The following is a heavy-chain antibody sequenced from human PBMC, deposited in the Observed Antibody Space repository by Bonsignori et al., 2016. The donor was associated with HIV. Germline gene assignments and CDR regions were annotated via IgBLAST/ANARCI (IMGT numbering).Heavy chain of an antibody. D-gene: IGHD3-16*02. CDR2: IWYDGSNK. CDR3: AKEITFGGVIAPFDY. V-gene: IGHV3-33*06. Sequence: WIRQPPGKGLEWVAVIWYDGSNKYYADSVKGRFTISRDNSKNTLYLQMNSLRAEDTAVYYCAKEITFGGVIAPFDYWGQGTLVTAPQ. J-gene: IGHJ4*02.